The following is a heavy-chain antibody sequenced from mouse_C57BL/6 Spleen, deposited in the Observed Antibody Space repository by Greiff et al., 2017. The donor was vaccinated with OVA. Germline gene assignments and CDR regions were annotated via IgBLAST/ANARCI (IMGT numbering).Heavy chain of an antibody. CDR2: IDPSDSYT. V-gene: IGHV1-69*01. Sequence: QVQLKQPGAELVMPGASVKLSCKASGYTFTSYWMHWVKQRPGQGLEWIGEIDPSDSYTNYNQKFKGKSTLTVDKSSSTAYMQLSSLTSEDSAVYYCARREGGYYGSRNAMDYWGQGTSVTVSS. CDR3: ARREGGYYGSRNAMDY. J-gene: IGHJ4*01. D-gene: IGHD1-1*01. CDR1: GYTFTSYW.